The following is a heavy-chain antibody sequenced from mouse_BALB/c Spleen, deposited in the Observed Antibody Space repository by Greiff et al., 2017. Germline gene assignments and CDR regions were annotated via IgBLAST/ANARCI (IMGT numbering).Heavy chain of an antibody. CDR3: ARLITFDY. CDR1: GFNIKDTY. J-gene: IGHJ2*01. CDR2: IDPANGNT. D-gene: IGHD2-4*01. V-gene: IGHV14-3*02. Sequence: EVKVVESGAELVKPGASVKLSCTASGFNIKDTYMHWVKQRPEQGLEWIGRIDPANGNTKYDPKFQGKATITADTSSNTAYLQLSSLTSEDTAVYYCARLITFDYWGQGTTLTVSS.